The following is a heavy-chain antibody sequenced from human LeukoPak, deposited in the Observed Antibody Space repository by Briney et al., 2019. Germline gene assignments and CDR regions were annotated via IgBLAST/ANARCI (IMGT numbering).Heavy chain of an antibody. Sequence: PSETLSLTCTVSGASISNYYWSWIRQPPGKGLEWIGFIHSSGSTGYNSSLKSRVTISVDTSKNQLSLQLSSVSAADTAVYYCARGCSSSWFCAFGIWGQGTMVTVSS. CDR2: IHSSGST. CDR3: ARGCSSSWFCAFGI. J-gene: IGHJ3*02. CDR1: GASISNYY. D-gene: IGHD6-13*01. V-gene: IGHV4-59*01.